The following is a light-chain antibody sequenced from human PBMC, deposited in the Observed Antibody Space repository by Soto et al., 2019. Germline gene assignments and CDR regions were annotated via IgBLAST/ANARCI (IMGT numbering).Light chain of an antibody. J-gene: IGKJ4*01. CDR2: GAT. CDR1: QSISGSY. CDR3: QHYATYPLT. Sequence: EIVLTQSPGTLSLSPGERVTLSCRASQSISGSYLAWYQQKRDQAPRLLVYGATTRATGIPDRFSGSGSGSDFTLTISRLEPEDFAVYYCQHYATYPLTFGGGTKVEI. V-gene: IGKV3-20*01.